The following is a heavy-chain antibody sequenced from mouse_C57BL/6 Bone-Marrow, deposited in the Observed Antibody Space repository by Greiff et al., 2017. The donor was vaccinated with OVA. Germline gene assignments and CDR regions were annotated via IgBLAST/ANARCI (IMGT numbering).Heavy chain of an antibody. Sequence: QVQLQQPGAELVMPGASVKLSCKASGYTFTSYWMHWVKQRPGQGLEWIGEIDPSDSYTNYNQKFKGKSTLTVDKSSSTAYMQLSSLTSEDSAVYYCARCPIYYGNYDWFAYWGQGTLVTDSA. J-gene: IGHJ3*01. CDR2: IDPSDSYT. CDR1: GYTFTSYW. D-gene: IGHD2-1*01. CDR3: ARCPIYYGNYDWFAY. V-gene: IGHV1-69*01.